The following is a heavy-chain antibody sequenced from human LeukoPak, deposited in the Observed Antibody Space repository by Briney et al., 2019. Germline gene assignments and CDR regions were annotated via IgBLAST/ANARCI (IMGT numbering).Heavy chain of an antibody. D-gene: IGHD4-17*01. CDR3: ARGDYGDFLPDY. J-gene: IGHJ4*02. V-gene: IGHV3-30-3*01. Sequence: GRSLRLSCAASGFTFSSYAMHWVRQAPGKGLEWVAVISYDGSNKYYADSLKGRFTISRDNSKNTLYLQMNSLRAEDTAVYYCARGDYGDFLPDYWGQGTLVTVSS. CDR2: ISYDGSNK. CDR1: GFTFSSYA.